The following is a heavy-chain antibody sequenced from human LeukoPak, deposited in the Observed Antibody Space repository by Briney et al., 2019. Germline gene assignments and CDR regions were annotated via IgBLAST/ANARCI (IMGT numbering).Heavy chain of an antibody. CDR1: GGSFSGYY. CDR3: ARVRGDYYGSGIGNWFDP. D-gene: IGHD3-10*01. J-gene: IGHJ5*02. V-gene: IGHV4-34*01. CDR2: INHSGST. Sequence: SETLSLTCAVYGGSFSGYYWRWIRQPPGKGLEWIGEINHSGSTNYNPSLKSRVTISVDTSKNQFSLKLSSVTAADTAVYYCARVRGDYYGSGIGNWFDPWGQGTLVTVSS.